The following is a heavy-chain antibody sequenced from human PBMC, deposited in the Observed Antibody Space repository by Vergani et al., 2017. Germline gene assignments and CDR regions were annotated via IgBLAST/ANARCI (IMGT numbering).Heavy chain of an antibody. CDR1: GGSISSGGYY. CDR2: IYYSGST. V-gene: IGHV4-61*08. D-gene: IGHD3-10*01. Sequence: QVQLQESGPGLVKPSQTLSLTCTVSGGSISSGGYYWSWIRQPPGKGLEWIGYIYYSGSTNYNPSLKSRVTISVDTSKNQFSLKLSSVTAADTAVYYCASTSVFGFGELYFDYWGQGTLVTVSS. CDR3: ASTSVFGFGELYFDY. J-gene: IGHJ4*02.